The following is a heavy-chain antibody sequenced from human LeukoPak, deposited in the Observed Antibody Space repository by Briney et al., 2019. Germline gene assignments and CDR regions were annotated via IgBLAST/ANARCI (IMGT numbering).Heavy chain of an antibody. CDR2: IKSKTDGGTT. J-gene: IGHJ4*02. V-gene: IGHV3-15*07. CDR1: DFTFTSAW. Sequence: GGSLRLSCAASDFTFTSAWMNWARQAPGKGLEWVGRIKSKTDGGTTDYAAPVKGRFTISRDDSKNTLYLQMNSLKTEDTAMYYCTTGRSDILTGYPYWGQGTLVTVSS. CDR3: TTGRSDILTGYPY. D-gene: IGHD3-9*01.